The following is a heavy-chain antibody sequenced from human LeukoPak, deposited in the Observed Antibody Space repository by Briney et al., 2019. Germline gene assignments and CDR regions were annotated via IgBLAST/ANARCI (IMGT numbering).Heavy chain of an antibody. CDR2: INHSGST. J-gene: IGHJ4*02. CDR3: ARRGLGSSWYRTFDY. CDR1: GGSFSGYY. V-gene: IGHV4-34*01. Sequence: SETLSLTCAVYGGSFSGYYWSWIRQPPGKGLEWIGEINHSGSTNYNPSLKSRVTISVDTSKNQFSLKLSSVTAADTAVYYCARRGLGSSWYRTFDYWGQGTLVTVSS. D-gene: IGHD6-13*01.